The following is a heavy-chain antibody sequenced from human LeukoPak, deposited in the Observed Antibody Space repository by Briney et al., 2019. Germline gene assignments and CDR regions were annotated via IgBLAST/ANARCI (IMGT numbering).Heavy chain of an antibody. CDR2: IYYRGST. CDR1: GGSFSGYY. V-gene: IGHV4-34*01. D-gene: IGHD5-24*01. Sequence: SETLSLTCAVYGGSFSGYYWSWIRQPPGKGLEWIGSIYYRGSTYYNPSLKSRITISVDTSKNQFSLRLSSVTAADTAVYYCARLWGDGYNLDYWGQGTLVTVSS. CDR3: ARLWGDGYNLDY. J-gene: IGHJ4*02.